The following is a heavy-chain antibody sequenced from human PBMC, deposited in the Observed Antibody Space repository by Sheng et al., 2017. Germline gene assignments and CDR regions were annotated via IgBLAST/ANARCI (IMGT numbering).Heavy chain of an antibody. CDR1: GFTFSSYG. J-gene: IGHJ4*02. CDR3: AKPLSSSWTDYFDY. V-gene: IGHV3-30*02. CDR2: IRYDGSNK. D-gene: IGHD6-13*01. Sequence: QVQLVESGGGVVQPGGSLRLSCAASGFTFSSYGMHWVRQAPGKGLEWVAFIRYDGSNKYYADSVKGRFTISRDNSKNTLYLQMNSLRAEDTAVYYCAKPLSSSWTDYFDYWGQGTLVTVSS.